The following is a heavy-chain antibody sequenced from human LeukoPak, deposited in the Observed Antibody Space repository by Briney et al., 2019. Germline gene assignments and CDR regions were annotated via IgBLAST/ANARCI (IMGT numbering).Heavy chain of an antibody. CDR1: NGSISSYH. D-gene: IGHD1-26*01. Sequence: SETLSLTCTVSNGSISSYHWSWVRQPPGKGLEWIVYILTSVTTNYNPPLKSRLTISVDTSKNQFTLKLSSVTAADRVVYYCARLRVSGSYLYYFDYWGQGTMVTVSS. CDR2: ILTSVTT. CDR3: ARLRVSGSYLYYFDY. J-gene: IGHJ4*02. V-gene: IGHV4-4*09.